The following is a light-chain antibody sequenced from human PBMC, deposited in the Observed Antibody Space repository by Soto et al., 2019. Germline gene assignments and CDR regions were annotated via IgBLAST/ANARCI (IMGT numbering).Light chain of an antibody. CDR2: RAY. CDR1: QRVSDN. V-gene: IGKV3-15*01. CDR3: QQYNNWPKM. J-gene: IGKJ1*01. Sequence: IVRTQSPATLSLSPGERYTVSCWASQRVSDNLAWYQQKPGQADRLLIYRAYTRATDIPARFRGSGSGTEFTLTISSLQSEDFAVYYCQQYNNWPKMVGQGTKVEIK.